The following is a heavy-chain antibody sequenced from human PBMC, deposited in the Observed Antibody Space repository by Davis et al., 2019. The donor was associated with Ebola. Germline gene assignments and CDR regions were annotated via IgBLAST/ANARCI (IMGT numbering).Heavy chain of an antibody. CDR2: IYYSGST. Sequence: MPSETLSLTCTVSGGSISSGGYYWSWIRQHPGKGLEWIGYIYYSGSTYYNPSLKSRLTIPVDTSKNQFSLKPTSVTAADTAVYYCARDLGYCTSTSCSMGWFDPWGQGTLVTVSS. V-gene: IGHV4-31*03. J-gene: IGHJ5*02. CDR3: ARDLGYCTSTSCSMGWFDP. D-gene: IGHD2-2*01. CDR1: GGSISSGGYY.